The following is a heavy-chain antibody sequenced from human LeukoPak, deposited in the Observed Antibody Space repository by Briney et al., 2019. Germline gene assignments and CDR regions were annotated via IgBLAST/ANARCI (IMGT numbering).Heavy chain of an antibody. Sequence: GGSLRLSCAASGFTFSSYWMHWVRQAPGKGLVWVSRIKTDGSNTNYADSVKGRFTISRDNAKNALYLQMNSLRAEDTAVYYCARDQEAAAGNNWFDPWGQGTLVTVSS. J-gene: IGHJ5*02. D-gene: IGHD6-13*01. CDR1: GFTFSSYW. CDR2: IKTDGSNT. CDR3: ARDQEAAAGNNWFDP. V-gene: IGHV3-74*01.